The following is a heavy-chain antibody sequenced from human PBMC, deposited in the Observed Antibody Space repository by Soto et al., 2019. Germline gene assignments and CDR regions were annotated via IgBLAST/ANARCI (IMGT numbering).Heavy chain of an antibody. CDR1: GGSISSNKW. J-gene: IGHJ6*02. CDR2: IYHSGST. CDR3: ARDDHIVVVPTSLGAMDV. D-gene: IGHD2-2*01. V-gene: IGHV4-4*02. Sequence: PSETLSLTCAVYGGSISSNKWWSWVRQPPGKGLEWIGEIYHSGSTNYNPSLMSRVTISLDKSKNQFSLKLTSVTAADSAVYYCARDDHIVVVPTSLGAMDVWGQGTTVTVSS.